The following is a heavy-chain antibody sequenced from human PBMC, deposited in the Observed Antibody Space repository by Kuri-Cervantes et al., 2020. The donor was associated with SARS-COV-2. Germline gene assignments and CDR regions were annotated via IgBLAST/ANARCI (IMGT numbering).Heavy chain of an antibody. V-gene: IGHV4-59*01. D-gene: IGHD3-22*01. CDR2: IYYSGST. CDR1: GGSISSYY. CDR3: ARVYHDSSGYYEVRYFDY. J-gene: IGHJ4*02. Sequence: SETLSLTCTVSGGSISSYYLSWIRQPPGKGLEWIGYIYYSGSTNYNPSLKSRVTISVDTSRNQFSLKLSSVTAADTAVYYCARVYHDSSGYYEVRYFDYWAQGTLVTVSS.